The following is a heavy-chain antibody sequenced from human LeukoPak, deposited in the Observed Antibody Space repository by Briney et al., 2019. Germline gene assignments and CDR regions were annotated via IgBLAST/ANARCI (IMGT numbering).Heavy chain of an antibody. Sequence: PGGSLRLSCAASGFAFSNFTMSWVRQAPGKGLEWVSAMSGSGDGTYYADSVKGRFIISRDNSKNTLYLQMNSLRAEDTAVYYCAKMMGQRLYDYCMDVWGKGTTVTVSS. CDR1: GFAFSNFT. CDR2: MSGSGDGT. CDR3: AKMMGQRLYDYCMDV. J-gene: IGHJ6*03. D-gene: IGHD3-16*01. V-gene: IGHV3-23*01.